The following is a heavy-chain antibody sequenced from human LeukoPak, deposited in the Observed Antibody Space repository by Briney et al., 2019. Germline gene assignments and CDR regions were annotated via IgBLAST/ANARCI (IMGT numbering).Heavy chain of an antibody. V-gene: IGHV4-31*03. CDR1: GGSISSGGYY. Sequence: PSETLSLTCTVSGGSISSGGYYWSWIRQHPGKGLEWIGYIYYSGSTYYNPSLKSRVTISVDTSKNQFPLKLSSVTAADTAVYYCARDGVTTVVTPGAFDIRGQGTMVTVSS. CDR2: IYYSGST. CDR3: ARDGVTTVVTPGAFDI. J-gene: IGHJ3*02. D-gene: IGHD4-23*01.